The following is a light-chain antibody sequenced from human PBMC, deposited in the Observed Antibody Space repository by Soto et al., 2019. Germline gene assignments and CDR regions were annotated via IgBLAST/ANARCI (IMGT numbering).Light chain of an antibody. V-gene: IGLV1-51*01. CDR1: SSNIGGNS. Sequence: QSVMTQPPSVSAAPGQKVTISCSGSSSNIGGNSVSWYQQLPGTAPKLHDDNKRPSGIPDRFSGSKSGTSATLGITGFQTGDEADYYCGSWDSSLSAYVFGTGTKLTVL. CDR3: GSWDSSLSAYV. CDR2: DDN. J-gene: IGLJ1*01.